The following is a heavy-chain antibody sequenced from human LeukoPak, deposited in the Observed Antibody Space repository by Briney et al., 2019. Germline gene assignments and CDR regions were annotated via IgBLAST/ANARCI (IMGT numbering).Heavy chain of an antibody. Sequence: GGSLRLSCAASGFTFSNFAMGWVRQAPGKGLVWLSTISPRGDRTYDADSVRGRFIISRDNSKNTFYLQLNSLRAEDTAVYYCAKVFCSSPRCFVPFDCWGQGTLVSVSS. J-gene: IGHJ4*02. CDR3: AKVFCSSPRCFVPFDC. CDR1: GFTFSNFA. CDR2: ISPRGDRT. D-gene: IGHD2-2*01. V-gene: IGHV3-23*01.